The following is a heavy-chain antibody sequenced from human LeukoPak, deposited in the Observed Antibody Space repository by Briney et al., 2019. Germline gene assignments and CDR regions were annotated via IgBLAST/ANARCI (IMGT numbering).Heavy chain of an antibody. J-gene: IGHJ3*02. CDR1: GGSISSSNW. D-gene: IGHD3-22*01. Sequence: PSETLSLTCAVSGGSISSSNWWTWVRQSPGKGLEWIGSIYYSGSTYYNPSLKSRVTISVDTSKNQFSLKLSSVTAADTAVYYCARLGIYDTLLNAFDIWGQGTMVTVSS. V-gene: IGHV4-4*02. CDR2: IYYSGST. CDR3: ARLGIYDTLLNAFDI.